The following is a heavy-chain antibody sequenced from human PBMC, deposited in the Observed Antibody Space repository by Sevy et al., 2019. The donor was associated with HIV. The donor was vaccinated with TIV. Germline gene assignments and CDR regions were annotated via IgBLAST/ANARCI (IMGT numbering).Heavy chain of an antibody. D-gene: IGHD5-18*01. CDR3: VKLLVDIAMGGDTFDY. CDR2: ISSNGGST. J-gene: IGHJ4*02. CDR1: GFTFSSYA. V-gene: IGHV3-64D*06. Sequence: GGSLRLSCSASGFTFSSYAMHWVRQAPGKGLEYVSAISSNGGSTYYADSVKGRFTISRDNSKNTLYLQMSSLRAEDTAVYYCVKLLVDIAMGGDTFDYWGQGTLVTVSS.